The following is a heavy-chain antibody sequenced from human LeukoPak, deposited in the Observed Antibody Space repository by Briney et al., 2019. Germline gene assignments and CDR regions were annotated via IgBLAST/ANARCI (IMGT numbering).Heavy chain of an antibody. CDR2: IYYSESI. CDR3: ATYRNGYFFEY. D-gene: IGHD5-18*01. Sequence: SETLSLTCTVSGGSISSYYWTWIRQPPGKGLEWIGYIYYSESINYNPSLKSRVTISMDTSKNHFSLKLSSVTAADTAVYYCATYRNGYFFEYWGQGTLVTVSS. CDR1: GGSISSYY. J-gene: IGHJ4*02. V-gene: IGHV4-59*08.